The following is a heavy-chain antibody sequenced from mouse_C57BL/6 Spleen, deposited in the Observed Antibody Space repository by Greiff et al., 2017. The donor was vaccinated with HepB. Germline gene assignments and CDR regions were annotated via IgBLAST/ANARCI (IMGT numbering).Heavy chain of an antibody. D-gene: IGHD2-4*01. CDR3: ASYDYDRVFDY. CDR2: IYPRDGST. V-gene: IGHV1-78*01. J-gene: IGHJ2*01. Sequence: VQLQQSDAELVKPGASVKISCKVSGYTSTDHTIHWMKQRPEQGLEWIGYIYPRDGSTKYNEKFKGKATLTADKSSSTAYMQLNSLTSEESAVYCCASYDYDRVFDYWGQGTTLTVSS. CDR1: GYTSTDHT.